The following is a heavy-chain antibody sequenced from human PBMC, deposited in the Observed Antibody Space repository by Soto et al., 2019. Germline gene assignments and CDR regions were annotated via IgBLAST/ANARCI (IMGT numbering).Heavy chain of an antibody. CDR1: EFTFSSYA. V-gene: IGHV3-23*01. CDR3: AKDVHYDIVTGIEYFHH. D-gene: IGHD3-9*01. CDR2: ISGTGRVT. Sequence: GGSLRLSCGASEFTFSSYAMSWVRQAPGKGLEWVSGISGTGRVTNYADSVRGRFTISRDNSKNTLYLQMSSLRAEDTAIYYCAKDVHYDIVTGIEYFHHWGQGALVT. J-gene: IGHJ1*01.